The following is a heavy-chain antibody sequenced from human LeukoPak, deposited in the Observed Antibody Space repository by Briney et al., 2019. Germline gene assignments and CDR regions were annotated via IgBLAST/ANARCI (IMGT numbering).Heavy chain of an antibody. V-gene: IGHV3-74*01. J-gene: IGHJ1*01. CDR1: GFTFSSYW. CDR2: IKSDGKT. CDR3: ARAPSEIGGYYPEYFRH. D-gene: IGHD3-22*01. Sequence: GGSLRLSCAASGFTFSSYWMHWVRQAPGKGLVWVSRIKSDGKTNYADSVKGRFTISRDNAKNTVSLQMNSPRAEDTGVYYCARAPSEIGGYYPEYFRHWGQGTLVTVSS.